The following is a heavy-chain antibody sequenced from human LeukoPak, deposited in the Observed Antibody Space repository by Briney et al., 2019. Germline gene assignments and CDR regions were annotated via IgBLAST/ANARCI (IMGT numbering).Heavy chain of an antibody. CDR1: GFTFSSYW. CDR2: IKEDGSEK. J-gene: IGHJ4*02. D-gene: IGHD4-23*01. Sequence: GGSLRLSCAASGFTFSSYWMSWVRQAPGKGLEWVANIKEDGSEKCYVDSVKGRFTISRDNAKNSLYLQMNSLRAEDTAVYYCARDDYGGRGEFDYWGQGTLVTVSS. V-gene: IGHV3-7*01. CDR3: ARDDYGGRGEFDY.